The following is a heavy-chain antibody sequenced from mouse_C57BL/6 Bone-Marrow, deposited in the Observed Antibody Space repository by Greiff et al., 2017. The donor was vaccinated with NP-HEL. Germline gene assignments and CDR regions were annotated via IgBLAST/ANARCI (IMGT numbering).Heavy chain of an antibody. CDR3: ASASYYVSPAWFAY. V-gene: IGHV1-39*01. D-gene: IGHD1-1*01. CDR2: INPNYGTT. Sequence: VQLQQSGPELVKPGASVKISCKASGYSFTDYNMNWVKQSNGKSLEWIGVINPNYGTTSYNQKFKGKATLTVDQSSSTAYMQLNSLTSGDSSVYYCASASYYVSPAWFAYWGQRTLVTVSA. J-gene: IGHJ3*01. CDR1: GYSFTDYN.